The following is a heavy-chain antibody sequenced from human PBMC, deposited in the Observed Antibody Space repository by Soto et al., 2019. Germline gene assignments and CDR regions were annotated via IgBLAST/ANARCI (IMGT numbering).Heavy chain of an antibody. J-gene: IGHJ5*02. CDR1: GGNFSSNG. CDR3: AGASDSTWYNWLDP. Sequence: QVQLVQSGAEVKKPGSSVKVSCKAPGGNFSSNGIRWVRQAPGQGLEFMGGIIPTFGTTNYAHKFRGRVTITADESTGTAYMELSSLRSDDTAVYYSAGASDSTWYNWLDPWGQGTLVTVSS. V-gene: IGHV1-69*01. D-gene: IGHD4-4*01. CDR2: IIPTFGTT.